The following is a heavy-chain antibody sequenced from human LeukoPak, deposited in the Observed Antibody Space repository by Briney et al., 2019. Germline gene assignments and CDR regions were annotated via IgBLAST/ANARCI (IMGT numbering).Heavy chain of an antibody. CDR3: AKGGFTSSWYWVD. CDR1: GFRFSNYA. Sequence: GGSLRLSCAASGFRFSNYAMHWVRQAPGKGLEWVAVISYDGSKKYYADSVKGRFTISRDNAKNSLYLQMNSLRAEDTAIYYCAKGGFTSSWYWVDWGQGTLATVSS. V-gene: IGHV3-30*04. J-gene: IGHJ4*02. D-gene: IGHD6-13*01. CDR2: ISYDGSKK.